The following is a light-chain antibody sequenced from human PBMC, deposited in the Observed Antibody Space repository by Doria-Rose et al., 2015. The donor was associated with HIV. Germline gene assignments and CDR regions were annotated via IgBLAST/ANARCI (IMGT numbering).Light chain of an antibody. CDR2: DGS. CDR3: HQYGTSWT. Sequence: TQSPGTLSLSPGERATLSCRASQSFSSTYLAWYQQKPGQAPSLLTYDGSTRATGIPDRFSASGSGTDFTLTINRLEPEDFALYYRHQYGTSWTFGQGTKVEI. V-gene: IGKV3-20*01. J-gene: IGKJ1*01. CDR1: QSFSSTY.